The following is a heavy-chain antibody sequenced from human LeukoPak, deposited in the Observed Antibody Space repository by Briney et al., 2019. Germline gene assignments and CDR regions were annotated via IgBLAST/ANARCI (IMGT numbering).Heavy chain of an antibody. Sequence: ASVKVSCKASGYTFTSYDINWVRQATGQGLEWMGWMNPNSGNTGYAQKLQGRVTMTTDTSTSTAYMELRSLRSDDTAVYYCAREGYCSSTSCLGYFDYWGQGTLVTVSS. CDR2: MNPNSGNT. J-gene: IGHJ4*02. D-gene: IGHD2-2*01. CDR3: AREGYCSSTSCLGYFDY. V-gene: IGHV1-8*01. CDR1: GYTFTSYD.